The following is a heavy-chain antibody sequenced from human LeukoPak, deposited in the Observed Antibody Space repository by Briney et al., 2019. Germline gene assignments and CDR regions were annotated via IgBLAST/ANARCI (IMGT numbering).Heavy chain of an antibody. J-gene: IGHJ3*02. CDR1: GFTFSSYG. CDR3: ARLGDGGIDLNDAFDI. CDR2: IRYDGSNK. D-gene: IGHD4-23*01. V-gene: IGHV3-30*02. Sequence: GGSLRLSCAASGFTFSSYGMHWVRQAPGKGLEWVAFIRYDGSNKYYADSVKGRFTISRDNSKNTLYLQMNSLRAEDTAVYYCARLGDGGIDLNDAFDIWGQGTMVTVSS.